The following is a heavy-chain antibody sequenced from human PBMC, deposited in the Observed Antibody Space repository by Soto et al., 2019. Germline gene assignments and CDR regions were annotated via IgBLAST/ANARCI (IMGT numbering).Heavy chain of an antibody. J-gene: IGHJ5*02. D-gene: IGHD1-26*01. CDR3: ARDGPRGNWCDP. CDR2: IYYSGST. V-gene: IGHV4-30-4*01. CDR1: GGSISSGDYY. Sequence: QVQLQESGPGLVKPSQTLSLTCTVSGGSISSGDYYWSWIRQPPGKGLEWIGYIYYSGSTYYNPSLTSRVTPAVDTSKNQVSLKLSSVTDADTAVYYCARDGPRGNWCDPWGQRTLVTVSS.